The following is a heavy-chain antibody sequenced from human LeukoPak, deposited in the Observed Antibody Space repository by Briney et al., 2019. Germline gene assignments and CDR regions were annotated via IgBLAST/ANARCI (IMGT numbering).Heavy chain of an antibody. CDR3: AKSRGAYGSGSYYYFDY. V-gene: IGHV3-53*01. CDR1: GFTVSLNF. Sequence: PGGSLRLSCAASGFTVSLNFMNWVRQAPGTGLEWVSIMHPDGVTHYSDSAKGRFTISRDNSNNILYLQMNGLRAEDTAVYYCAKSRGAYGSGSYYYFDYWGQGTLVTVSS. J-gene: IGHJ4*02. CDR2: MHPDGVT. D-gene: IGHD3-10*01.